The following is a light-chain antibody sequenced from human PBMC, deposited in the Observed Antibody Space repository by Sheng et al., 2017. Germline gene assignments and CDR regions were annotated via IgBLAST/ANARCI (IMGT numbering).Light chain of an antibody. V-gene: IGKV3-15*01. CDR2: GAS. Sequence: EIVMTQSPATLSLSPGERATLSCRASQSVSSNVAWYQQKPGLAPRLLIYGASSRATGFPARLSGSGSGTEFTLTISSLQPDDFATYYCQQYVRFYSFGQGTKLE. CDR1: QSVSSN. J-gene: IGKJ2*03. CDR3: QQYVRFYS.